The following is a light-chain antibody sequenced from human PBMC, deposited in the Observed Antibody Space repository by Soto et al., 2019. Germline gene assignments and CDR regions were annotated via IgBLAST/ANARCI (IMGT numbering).Light chain of an antibody. Sequence: QTLVTQEPSLTVSPGGTVTLTCGSSTGAVTNGHYPYWFQQKPGQAPRTLIYDTTNRHSWTPARFSGSLLGVKAALTLSGAQPEDEAEYYCLLSYNGPYVFGTGTKLTVL. CDR1: TGAVTNGHY. CDR2: DTT. CDR3: LLSYNGPYV. J-gene: IGLJ1*01. V-gene: IGLV7-46*01.